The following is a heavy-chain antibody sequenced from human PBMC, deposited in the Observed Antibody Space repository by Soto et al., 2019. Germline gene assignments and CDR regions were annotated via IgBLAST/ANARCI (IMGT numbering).Heavy chain of an antibody. CDR3: ARDFKESQYYYYCMDV. CDR1: GFTFSSYG. Sequence: EVQLVESGGGLVKPGGSLRLSCVVSGFTFSSYGMNWVRQAPGKGLEWVSSISSSSIYTYYADSVKGRFTISRDNAKNAVYLLMNSLRAEDTAVYYCARDFKESQYYYYCMDVWSKGTTVTVSS. V-gene: IGHV3-21*06. D-gene: IGHD3-10*01. J-gene: IGHJ6*03. CDR2: ISSSSIYT.